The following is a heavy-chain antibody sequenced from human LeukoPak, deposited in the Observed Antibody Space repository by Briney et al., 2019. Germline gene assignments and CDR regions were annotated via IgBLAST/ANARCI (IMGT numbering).Heavy chain of an antibody. D-gene: IGHD3-10*01. CDR1: GGSFSGYY. CDR3: ARVIGVVRADYYFDY. V-gene: IGHV3-53*01. J-gene: IGHJ4*02. Sequence: ETLSLTCAVYGGSFSGYYWSWIRQPPGKGLEWVSVIYSGGSTYYADSVKGRFIISRDNSKNTVYLQMNSLRAEDTAVYYCARVIGVVRADYYFDYWGQGTLVAVSS. CDR2: IYSGGST.